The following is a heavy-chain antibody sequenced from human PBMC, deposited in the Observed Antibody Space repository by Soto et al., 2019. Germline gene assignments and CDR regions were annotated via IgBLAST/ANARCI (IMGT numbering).Heavy chain of an antibody. J-gene: IGHJ4*02. D-gene: IGHD6-13*01. Sequence: GASVKVSCKASGYTFTSYAMHWVRQAPGQRLEWMGWINAGNGNTKYSQKFQGRVTITRDTSASTAYMELSSLRSEDTAVYYCARDQSSSWRYYYFDYWGQGTLVTVSS. CDR3: ARDQSSSWRYYYFDY. CDR1: GYTFTSYA. CDR2: INAGNGNT. V-gene: IGHV1-3*01.